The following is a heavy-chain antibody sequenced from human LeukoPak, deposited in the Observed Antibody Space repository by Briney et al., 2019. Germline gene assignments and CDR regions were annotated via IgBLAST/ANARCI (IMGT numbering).Heavy chain of an antibody. Sequence: GGSLRLSCAAFGFTFSTYAMSWVRQAPGKGLEWVSAISGGGGSTHYADSVKGRFTISRDNSKNTLFLQMSSLRADDTAIYYCAKHYDISGYYPYWGQGTLVTVSS. CDR3: AKHYDISGYYPY. V-gene: IGHV3-23*01. CDR1: GFTFSTYA. D-gene: IGHD3-22*01. J-gene: IGHJ4*02. CDR2: ISGGGGST.